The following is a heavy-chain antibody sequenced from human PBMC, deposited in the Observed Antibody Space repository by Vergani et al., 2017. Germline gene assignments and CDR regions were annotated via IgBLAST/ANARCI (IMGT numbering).Heavy chain of an antibody. CDR2: IYPGDSDT. Sequence: EVQLVQSGAEVKRPGESLKISCKGSGYSFTSYWIGWVRQMPWKGLEWMGIIYPGDSDTRYSPSFQGQVTISADKSISTAYLQWSSLKASDTAMYYCAGTRSGYYPREGTNFDYWGQGTLVTVSS. D-gene: IGHD3-3*01. J-gene: IGHJ4*02. V-gene: IGHV5-51*01. CDR1: GYSFTSYW. CDR3: AGTRSGYYPREGTNFDY.